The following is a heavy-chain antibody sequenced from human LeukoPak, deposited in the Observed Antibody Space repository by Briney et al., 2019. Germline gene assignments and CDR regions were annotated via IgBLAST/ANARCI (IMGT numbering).Heavy chain of an antibody. Sequence: ASVTVSCKASGYTFTDYYIHWVRQAPGQGLEWMGWINPRNGDTRSAQDFQGRVTMTRDTSINTAYMELSRLRSDDTSLYSCAILGGAFDLWGQGTMVTVSS. D-gene: IGHD3-16*01. CDR3: AILGGAFDL. CDR2: INPRNGDT. CDR1: GYTFTDYY. V-gene: IGHV1-2*02. J-gene: IGHJ3*01.